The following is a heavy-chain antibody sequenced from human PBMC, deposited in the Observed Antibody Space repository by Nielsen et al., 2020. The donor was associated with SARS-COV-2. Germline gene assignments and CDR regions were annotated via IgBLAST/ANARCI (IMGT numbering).Heavy chain of an antibody. CDR2: ISAYNGNT. D-gene: IGHD6-19*01. CDR3: ARGGRIAVAAYGMDV. CDR1: GYTFTSYG. J-gene: IGHJ6*02. V-gene: IGHV1-18*01. Sequence: ASVTVSCKASGYTFTSYGISWVRQAPGQGLEWMGWISAYNGNTNYAQKLRGRVTMTTDTSTSTAYMELRSLRSDDTAVYYCARGGRIAVAAYGMDVWGQGTTVTVSS.